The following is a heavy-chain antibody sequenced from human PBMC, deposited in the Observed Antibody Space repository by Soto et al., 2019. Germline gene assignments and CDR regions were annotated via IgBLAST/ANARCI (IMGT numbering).Heavy chain of an antibody. V-gene: IGHV4-59*11. CDR1: GISIRDHY. Sequence: SETLSLTCTVSGISIRDHYWSWIRQPPGKGLEWIGFIYYSGSTNYNPSLESRVTISVDTSKNQFSLKLSSVTAADTAVYYCARVGASSKYLDFWGQGTPVTVSS. D-gene: IGHD2-15*01. CDR2: IYYSGST. J-gene: IGHJ4*02. CDR3: ARVGASSKYLDF.